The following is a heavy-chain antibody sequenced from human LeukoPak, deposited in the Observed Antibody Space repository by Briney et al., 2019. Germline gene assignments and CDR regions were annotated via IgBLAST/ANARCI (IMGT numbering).Heavy chain of an antibody. CDR1: GYTFTSYD. J-gene: IGHJ4*02. CDR2: MNPNSANT. CDR3: ARGFGAHDYDIDY. V-gene: IGHV1-8*01. Sequence: GASVKVSCKASGYTFTSYDINWVRQATGQGLEWMGWMNPNSANTGYAQKFQGRVTMTRDTSIGTAYMELSSLRPEDTAVYYCARGFGAHDYDIDYWGQGTLVTASS. D-gene: IGHD4-17*01.